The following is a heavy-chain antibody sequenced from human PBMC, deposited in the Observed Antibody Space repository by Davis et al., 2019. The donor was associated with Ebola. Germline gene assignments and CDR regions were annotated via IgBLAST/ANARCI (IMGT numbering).Heavy chain of an antibody. CDR2: INSDGSST. V-gene: IGHV3-74*01. CDR1: GFTFSSYW. D-gene: IGHD6-19*01. Sequence: PGGSLRLSCAASGFTFSSYWMHWVRQAPGKGLVWVSRINSDGSSTSYADSVKGRFTISRDNAKNTLYLQMNSLRAEDTAVYYCAREGDGSGWYYFDYWGQGTLVTVSS. J-gene: IGHJ4*02. CDR3: AREGDGSGWYYFDY.